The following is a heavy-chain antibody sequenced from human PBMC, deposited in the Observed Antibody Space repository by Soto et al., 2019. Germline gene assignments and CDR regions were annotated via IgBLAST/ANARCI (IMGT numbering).Heavy chain of an antibody. V-gene: IGHV1-18*01. Sequence: ASVKVSCKASGYTFTSHDISWVRQAPGQGLEWMGWISPYNGNTNYAQRLQGRVTMTTDTSTSTAYMELRSLRSDDTAVYYCARGNRIEAFNIWGQGTMVTVSS. D-gene: IGHD2-15*01. J-gene: IGHJ3*02. CDR3: ARGNRIEAFNI. CDR1: GYTFTSHD. CDR2: ISPYNGNT.